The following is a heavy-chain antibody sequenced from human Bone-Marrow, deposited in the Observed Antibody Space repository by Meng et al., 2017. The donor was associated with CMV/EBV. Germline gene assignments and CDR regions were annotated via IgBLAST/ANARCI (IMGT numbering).Heavy chain of an antibody. CDR2: IYYSGST. Sequence: GSLRLSCTVSGGSISSYYWSWIRQPPGKGLEWIGYIYYSGSTNYNPSLKSRVTISVDTSKNQFSLKLSSVTAADTAVYYCARSEVIVSSTSWRAWWFDPWGQGTLVTVSS. CDR1: GGSISSYY. V-gene: IGHV4-59*01. CDR3: ARSEVIVSSTSWRAWWFDP. D-gene: IGHD2-2*01. J-gene: IGHJ5*02.